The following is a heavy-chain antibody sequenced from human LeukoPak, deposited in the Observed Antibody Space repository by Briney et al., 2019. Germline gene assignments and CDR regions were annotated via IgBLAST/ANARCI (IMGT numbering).Heavy chain of an antibody. V-gene: IGHV3-23*01. Sequence: GASLRLSCAASGFTFSSYAMSWVRQAPGKGLEWVSGISNSGGGTYYADSVKGRFTISRDNSESTLYLQMNSLRADDAAVYYCAKGAGAEAFHIWGHGTMVTVSS. J-gene: IGHJ3*02. CDR3: AKGAGAEAFHI. CDR1: GFTFSSYA. D-gene: IGHD1-26*01. CDR2: ISNSGGGT.